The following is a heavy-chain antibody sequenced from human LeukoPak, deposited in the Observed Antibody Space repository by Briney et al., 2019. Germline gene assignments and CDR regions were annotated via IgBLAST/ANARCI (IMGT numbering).Heavy chain of an antibody. V-gene: IGHV4-34*01. CDR1: GGSFSGYY. D-gene: IGHD5-12*01. CDR2: INHSGST. J-gene: IGHJ4*02. CDR3: ASRPPVSGYVVS. Sequence: SETLSLTCAVYGGSFSGYYWSWIRQPPGKGLEWIGEINHSGSTNYNPSLKSRVTISVDTSKNQFSLKLSSVTAADTAVYYCASRPPVSGYVVSWGQGTLVTVSS.